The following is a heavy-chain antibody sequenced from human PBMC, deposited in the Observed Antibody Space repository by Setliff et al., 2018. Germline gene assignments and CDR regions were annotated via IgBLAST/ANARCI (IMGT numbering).Heavy chain of an antibody. V-gene: IGHV1-8*01. J-gene: IGHJ6*02. Sequence: ASVKVSCKASGYSFTSYDINWVRLAAGQGLEWMGWVSPIDDGKPGYAQKFQGRVTITWVTSISTAYMELSSLRSEDTAVYYCARDPYSMVYYYYGMDVWGQGTTVTVSS. D-gene: IGHD4-4*01. CDR3: ARDPYSMVYYYYGMDV. CDR1: GYSFTSYD. CDR2: VSPIDDGKP.